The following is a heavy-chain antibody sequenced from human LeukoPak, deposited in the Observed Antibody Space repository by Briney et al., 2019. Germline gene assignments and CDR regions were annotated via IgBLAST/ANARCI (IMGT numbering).Heavy chain of an antibody. CDR3: AGTTLRYFDWFPFDY. J-gene: IGHJ4*02. Sequence: GGSLRLSCAASGFTFSENNVHWVRQAPGKGLEWVALLSNDGNNYAYADSVKGRFTLSGDKSKTTLYLQMNSLRVEDTALYYCAGTTLRYFDWFPFDYWGQGTLVTVSS. CDR2: LSNDGNNY. V-gene: IGHV3-30-3*01. CDR1: GFTFSENN. D-gene: IGHD3-9*01.